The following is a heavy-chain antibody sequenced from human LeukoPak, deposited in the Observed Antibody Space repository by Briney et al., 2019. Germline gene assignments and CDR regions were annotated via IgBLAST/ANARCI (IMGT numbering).Heavy chain of an antibody. D-gene: IGHD2-2*01. Sequence: INTNTGTPMYVQGFTGRFVFSLDTSVNTAYLEISSLKAEDTAVYYCARGPYTTSWYWFDPWGQGTLVTVSS. J-gene: IGHJ5*02. CDR2: INTNTGTP. CDR3: ARGPYTTSWYWFDP. V-gene: IGHV7-4-1*02.